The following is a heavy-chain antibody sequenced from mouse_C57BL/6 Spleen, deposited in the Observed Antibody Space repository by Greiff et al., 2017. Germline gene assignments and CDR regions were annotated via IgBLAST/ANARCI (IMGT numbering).Heavy chain of an antibody. CDR2: NNPNNGGT. CDR3: ARGGGDAMDY. V-gene: IGHV1-18*01. J-gene: IGHJ4*01. Sequence: VQLQQSGPELVKPGASVKIPCKASGYTFTDYNMDWVKQSHGKSLEWIGDNNPNNGGTIYNQKFKGKATLTVDKSSSTAYMELRSLTSEDTAVYYCARGGGDAMDYWGQGTSVTVSS. CDR1: GYTFTDYN.